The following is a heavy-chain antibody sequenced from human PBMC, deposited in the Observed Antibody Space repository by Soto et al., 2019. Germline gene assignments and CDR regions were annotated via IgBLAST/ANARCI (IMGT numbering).Heavy chain of an antibody. CDR1: GGSFSGYY. V-gene: IGHV4-34*01. CDR2: INHSGST. CDR3: ARAHPPDHSSGVDIDY. J-gene: IGHJ4*02. Sequence: SETLSLTCAVYGGSFSGYYWSWIRQPPGKGLEWIGEINHSGSTNYNPSLKSRVTISVDTSKNQFSLKLSSVTAADTAVYYCARAHPPDHSSGVDIDYWGQATLVTVSS. D-gene: IGHD6-19*01.